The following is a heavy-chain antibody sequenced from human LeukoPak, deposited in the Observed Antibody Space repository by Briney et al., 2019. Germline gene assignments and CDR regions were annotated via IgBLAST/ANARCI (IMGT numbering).Heavy chain of an antibody. CDR1: GFTSSSYW. Sequence: GGSLRLSCAASGFTSSSYWMSWFRQAPRKGLEWVANMKQDGSESHYVDSVKGRFTISRDNAKNSLYLQMNSLRAEDTAVYYCARDLMRIGRGPEYWGQGTLVTVSS. D-gene: IGHD1-1*01. V-gene: IGHV3-7*01. J-gene: IGHJ4*02. CDR2: MKQDGSES. CDR3: ARDLMRIGRGPEY.